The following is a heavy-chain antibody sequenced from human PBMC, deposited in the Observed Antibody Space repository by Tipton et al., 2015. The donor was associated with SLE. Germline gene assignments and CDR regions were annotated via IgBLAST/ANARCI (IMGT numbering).Heavy chain of an antibody. CDR2: VDNSGST. CDR3: ARTSLGFNFWTGAPFDP. Sequence: TLSLTCSVSGGSISTYYWNWIRQPLGKGLEWIGYVDNSGSTNYNPSLKSRLTISVDTSRNQFSLKLNSLTAADTAVYYRARTSLGFNFWTGAPFDPWGQGTPVIVSS. V-gene: IGHV4-59*01. J-gene: IGHJ5*02. CDR1: GGSISTYY. D-gene: IGHD3/OR15-3a*01.